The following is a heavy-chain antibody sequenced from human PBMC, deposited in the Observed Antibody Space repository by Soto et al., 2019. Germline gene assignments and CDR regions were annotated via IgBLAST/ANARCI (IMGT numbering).Heavy chain of an antibody. V-gene: IGHV4-34*01. D-gene: IGHD3-10*01. CDR3: ARGVGGYYGSGSSHYYYYMDV. J-gene: IGHJ6*03. Sequence: QVQLQQWGAGLLKPSETLSLTSAVYGGSFSGYYWSWIRQPAGKGLEWNGEINHSGSTNYNPSLKSRVTISVDTYKNQCSLKLSSVTAADTAVYYCARGVGGYYGSGSSHYYYYMDVWGKGTTVTVSS. CDR1: GGSFSGYY. CDR2: INHSGST.